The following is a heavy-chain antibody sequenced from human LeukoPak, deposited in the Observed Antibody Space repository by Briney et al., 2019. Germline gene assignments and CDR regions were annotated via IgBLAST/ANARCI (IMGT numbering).Heavy chain of an antibody. J-gene: IGHJ6*03. Sequence: PSQTLSLTCAVYGGSFSGYYWSWIRQPPGKGLEWIGEINHSGSTNYNPSLKSRVTISVDTSKNQFSLKLSSVTAADTAVYYCARGGYSYGYPHYYYYMDVWGKGTTVTISS. CDR3: ARGGYSYGYPHYYYYMDV. D-gene: IGHD5-18*01. V-gene: IGHV4-34*01. CDR2: INHSGST. CDR1: GGSFSGYY.